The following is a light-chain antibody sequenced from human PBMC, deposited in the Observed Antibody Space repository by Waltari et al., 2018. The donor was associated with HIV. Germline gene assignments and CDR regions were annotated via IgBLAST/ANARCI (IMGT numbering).Light chain of an antibody. CDR1: SGRIASKY. Sequence: NFMLTQPHSVSESPGKTVTISCTRSSGRIASKYVQGDQQRPGSAPTPVIYEDNQRPSGVPDRFSGSIDSSSSSASLTISGLKTEDEADYYCQSYDSSNHYVFGTGTKVTVL. CDR3: QSYDSSNHYV. J-gene: IGLJ1*01. CDR2: EDN. V-gene: IGLV6-57*03.